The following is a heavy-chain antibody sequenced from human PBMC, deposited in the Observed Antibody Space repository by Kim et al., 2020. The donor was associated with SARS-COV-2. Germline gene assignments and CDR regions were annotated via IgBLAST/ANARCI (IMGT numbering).Heavy chain of an antibody. J-gene: IGHJ4*01. CDR1: GFTFSSYG. D-gene: IGHD3-3*01. Sequence: GGSLRLSCAASGFTFSSYGMHWVRQAPGKGLEWVAVISYDGSNKYYADSVKGRFTISRDNSKNTLYLQMNSLRAEDTAVYYCAKEAHSIFWSGYYFYFD. V-gene: IGHV3-30*18. CDR2: ISYDGSNK. CDR3: AKEAHSIFWSGYYFYFD.